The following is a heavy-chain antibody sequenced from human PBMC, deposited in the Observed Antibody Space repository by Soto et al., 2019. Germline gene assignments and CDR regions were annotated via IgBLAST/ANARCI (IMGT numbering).Heavy chain of an antibody. Sequence: PGGSLRLSCAASGFTFSSHTMSWVRQAPGKGLEWVSTIDHSGIDKHYPDSVRGRFTISRDNSRNTLDLQMNSLRAEDTALYFCVSWVSALFDYWGQGTLVTVSS. CDR3: VSWVSALFDY. J-gene: IGHJ4*02. V-gene: IGHV3-23*01. CDR2: IDHSGIDK. D-gene: IGHD2-8*01. CDR1: GFTFSSHT.